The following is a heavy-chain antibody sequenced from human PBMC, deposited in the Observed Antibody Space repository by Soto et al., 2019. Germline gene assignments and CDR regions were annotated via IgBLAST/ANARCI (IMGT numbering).Heavy chain of an antibody. CDR3: AKDVVDYGDYVSNFDY. CDR2: ISYDGSNK. Sequence: SGGSLRLSCAASGFTFSSYGMLWVRQAPGKGLEWVAVISYDGSNKYYADSVKGRFTISRDNSKNTLYLQMNSLRAEDTAVYYCAKDVVDYGDYVSNFDYWGQGTQVTVSS. V-gene: IGHV3-30*18. J-gene: IGHJ4*02. D-gene: IGHD4-17*01. CDR1: GFTFSSYG.